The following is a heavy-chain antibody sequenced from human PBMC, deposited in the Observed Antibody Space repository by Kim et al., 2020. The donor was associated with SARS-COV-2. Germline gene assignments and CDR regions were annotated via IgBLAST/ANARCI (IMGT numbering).Heavy chain of an antibody. Sequence: SETLSLTCTVSGGSISSYYWSWIRQPPGKGLEWIGYIYNNGRTDYNPSLNSRVTISVDTSKNQFSLKLRSVTAADTAVYYCAREGDGYPNWFDPWGQGTLVTVTS. D-gene: IGHD5-12*01. V-gene: IGHV4-59*01. CDR3: AREGDGYPNWFDP. CDR2: IYNNGRT. CDR1: GGSISSYY. J-gene: IGHJ5*02.